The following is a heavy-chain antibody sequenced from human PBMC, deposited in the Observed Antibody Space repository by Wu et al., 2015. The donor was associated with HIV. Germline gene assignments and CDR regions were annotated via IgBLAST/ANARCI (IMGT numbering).Heavy chain of an antibody. V-gene: IGHV1-2*02. J-gene: IGHJ4*02. D-gene: IGHD6-19*01. Sequence: QVQLVQSGAEVKKPGASVKVSCKASGYIFIGYYMHWVRQAPGQNFEWMGWTNVNTGGTNYAPKFQGRVTMTRDTSISTAFMELSRLRFDDTAIYYCARALRPVADALELDYWGQGTLVTVSS. CDR2: TNVNTGGT. CDR1: GYIFIGYY. CDR3: ARALRPVADALELDY.